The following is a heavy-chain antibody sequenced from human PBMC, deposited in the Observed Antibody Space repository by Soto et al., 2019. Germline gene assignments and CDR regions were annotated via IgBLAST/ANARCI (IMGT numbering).Heavy chain of an antibody. D-gene: IGHD5-18*01. V-gene: IGHV3-7*01. CDR2: IKPDGSDK. J-gene: IGHJ4*02. Sequence: EVQLVESGGGLVQPGGSLRLSCAASGFTFSSYWMSWVRQAPGKGLEWVANIKPDGSDKYYVDSVKGHFTISRDNAQNSVYLQMHSLRAEDTAVYYCARQYTYGRVWGQGTLVTVSS. CDR1: GFTFSSYW. CDR3: ARQYTYGRV.